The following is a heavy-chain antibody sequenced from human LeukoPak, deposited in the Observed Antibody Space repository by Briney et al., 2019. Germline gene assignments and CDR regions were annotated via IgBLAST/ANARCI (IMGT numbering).Heavy chain of an antibody. CDR3: ARRYGDLTPCLDY. D-gene: IGHD4-17*01. J-gene: IGHJ4*02. Sequence: GGSLRLSCAASGFTFDDYAMNWVRQAPGKGLEWVSSINWNGDSTDYADSVKGRFTISRDNAKNSLYLQMDSLRAEDTALYYCARRYGDLTPCLDYWGQGTLVTVSS. CDR1: GFTFDDYA. CDR2: INWNGDST. V-gene: IGHV3-20*04.